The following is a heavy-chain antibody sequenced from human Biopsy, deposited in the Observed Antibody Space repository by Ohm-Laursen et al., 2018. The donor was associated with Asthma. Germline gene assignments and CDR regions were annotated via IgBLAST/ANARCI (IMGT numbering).Heavy chain of an antibody. D-gene: IGHD3-22*01. CDR1: VFAVSRDH. CDR3: ARRDSSNWSHYYFDY. CDR2: IYSGGTS. J-gene: IGHJ4*02. Sequence: SLRLSCAASVFAVSRDHMFWVRQAPGKGLEWVSVIYSGGTSHTADSVRGRFTISRDYSKNTLYLQMHSLRAEDTAVYYCARRDSSNWSHYYFDYWGQGTLVTVSS. V-gene: IGHV3-53*01.